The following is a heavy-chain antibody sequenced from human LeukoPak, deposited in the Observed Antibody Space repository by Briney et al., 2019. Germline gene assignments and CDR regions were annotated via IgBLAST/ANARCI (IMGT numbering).Heavy chain of an antibody. Sequence: AGGSLRLSCAASGFPFTDYDMIWVRQTPGKGLEWVSGITGSGHTTFYADSVKGRFAISRDNSKNTVSLRMNSLRAEDTAVYYCAKDITRYGGNAVDYWGQGTLVTVSS. D-gene: IGHD4-23*01. CDR1: GFPFTDYD. V-gene: IGHV3-23*01. CDR3: AKDITRYGGNAVDY. CDR2: ITGSGHTT. J-gene: IGHJ4*02.